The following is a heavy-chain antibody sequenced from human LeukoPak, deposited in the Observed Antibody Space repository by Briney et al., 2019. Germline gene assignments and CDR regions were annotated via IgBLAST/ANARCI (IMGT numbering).Heavy chain of an antibody. CDR3: ASQTCSGGSCDHFDY. CDR2: ISSSSYI. D-gene: IGHD2-15*01. J-gene: IGHJ4*02. CDR1: GFTFSSYS. V-gene: IGHV3-21*01. Sequence: GGSLRLSCAASGFTFSSYSMNWVRQAPGKGLEWVSSISSSSYIYYADSVKGRFTISRDNAKNSLYLQMNSLRAEDTAVYYCASQTCSGGSCDHFDYWGQGTLVTVSS.